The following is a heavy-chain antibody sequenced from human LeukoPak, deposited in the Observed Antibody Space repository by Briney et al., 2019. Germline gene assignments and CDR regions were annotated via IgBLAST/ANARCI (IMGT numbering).Heavy chain of an antibody. Sequence: GGSLRLSCAASGFTFSSYAMSWVRQAPGKGLEWVSAISGSGGSTCYADSVKGRFTISRDNSKNTLYLQMNSLRAEDTAVYYCAKVMWSDYYYYGMDVWGQGTTVTVSS. CDR2: ISGSGGST. J-gene: IGHJ6*02. D-gene: IGHD2-21*01. V-gene: IGHV3-23*01. CDR1: GFTFSSYA. CDR3: AKVMWSDYYYYGMDV.